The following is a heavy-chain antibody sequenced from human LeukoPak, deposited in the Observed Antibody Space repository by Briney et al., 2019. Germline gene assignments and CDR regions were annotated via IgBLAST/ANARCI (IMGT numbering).Heavy chain of an antibody. D-gene: IGHD1-26*01. J-gene: IGHJ4*02. CDR3: ATVGATTASDY. V-gene: IGHV3-23*01. CDR1: GFTSNDYA. CDR2: IRGSGGST. Sequence: GGSLRLACEASGFTSNDYAMGWVRQAPGKGLEWVSGIRGSGGSTYYADSVKGRFTISRDKSKNTLYLQMDSLRAEDTAVYYCATVGATTASDYWGQGTLVTVSP.